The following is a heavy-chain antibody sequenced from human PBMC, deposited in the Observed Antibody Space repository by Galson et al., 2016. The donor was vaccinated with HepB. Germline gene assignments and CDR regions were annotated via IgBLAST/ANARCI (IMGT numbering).Heavy chain of an antibody. Sequence: SVKVSCKASGYSFTRFTIHWVRQAPGQRLEWVGWINADNGHTVYSQKFQGRATITRDTSASTAYMTLSSLSSEDTAVYYCARGLWVVPTWCDPWGQGTLVTVSS. CDR1: GYSFTRFT. V-gene: IGHV1-3*01. CDR2: INADNGHT. CDR3: ARGLWVVPTWCDP. J-gene: IGHJ5*02. D-gene: IGHD5-12*01.